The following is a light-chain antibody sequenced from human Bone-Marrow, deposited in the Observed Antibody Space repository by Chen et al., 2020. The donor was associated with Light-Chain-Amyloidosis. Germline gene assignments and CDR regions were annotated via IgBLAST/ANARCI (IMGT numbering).Light chain of an antibody. V-gene: IGLV3-21*02. J-gene: IGLJ3*02. CDR3: QVWDRRSDRPV. Sequence: SYVLTQPSLLSGAPGRTATIACGGNNIGSKSVQWYQQTPGQAPLLVVYDDSDRPSGTPERLSGSNSGNTATLTISRVEAGDEADYYCQVWDRRSDRPVFGGGTKLTVL. CDR2: DDS. CDR1: NIGSKS.